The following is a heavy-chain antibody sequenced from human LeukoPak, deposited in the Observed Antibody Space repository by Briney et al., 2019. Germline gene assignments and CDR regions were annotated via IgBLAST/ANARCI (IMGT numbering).Heavy chain of an antibody. CDR3: ARVTSQVIPDY. CDR2: ISGSGGST. V-gene: IGHV3-23*01. CDR1: GFTFSSYA. J-gene: IGHJ4*02. D-gene: IGHD3-22*01. Sequence: GGSLRLSCAASGFTFSSYAMSWVRQAPGKGLEWVSAISGSGGSTYYADSVKGRFTISRDNAKNSLYLQMNSLRAEDTAVYYCARVTSQVIPDYWGQGTLVTVSS.